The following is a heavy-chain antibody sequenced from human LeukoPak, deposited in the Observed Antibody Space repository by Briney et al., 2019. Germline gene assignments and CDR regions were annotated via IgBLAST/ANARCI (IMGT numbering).Heavy chain of an antibody. J-gene: IGHJ6*03. CDR1: GFTFSSYA. CDR3: AKDHPDIVVVVAATGFYYMDV. D-gene: IGHD2-15*01. CDR2: ISGSGDNT. V-gene: IGHV3-23*01. Sequence: GGSLRLSCAASGFTFSSYAMNWVRQAPGKGLEWISSISGSGDNTYYADSVKGRFTISRDNSKNTLYLQMNSLSAEDTAVYYCAKDHPDIVVVVAATGFYYMDVWGKGTTVTVSS.